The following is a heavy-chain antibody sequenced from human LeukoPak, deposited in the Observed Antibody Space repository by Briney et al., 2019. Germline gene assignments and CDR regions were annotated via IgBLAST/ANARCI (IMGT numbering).Heavy chain of an antibody. CDR2: INSYSGGA. D-gene: IGHD6-13*01. Sequence: ASVKVSCKASGYTFTGAYIHWVRQAPGQGPEWMGWINSYSGGANYAQKFQGRVTLTRDTSLGTAYMELSRLRSDDTAVYYCARQGEAASFDYWGQGTLVTVSS. CDR3: ARQGEAASFDY. CDR1: GYTFTGAY. V-gene: IGHV1-2*02. J-gene: IGHJ4*02.